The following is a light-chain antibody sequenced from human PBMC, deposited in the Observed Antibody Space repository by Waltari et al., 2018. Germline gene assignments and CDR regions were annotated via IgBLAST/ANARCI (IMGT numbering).Light chain of an antibody. CDR1: TSNIASNY. J-gene: IGLJ3*02. CDR3: ATWDGSLTAWV. V-gene: IGLV1-47*01. CDR2: RNN. Sequence: QSVLTQPHSATRTPGQRGTISCSGSTSNIASNYVYWYQQFPGTDAKLLVYRNNERPSGVPDRISGSKSGTSASLAISGLRSEDEADYYCATWDGSLTAWVFGGGTKVTVL.